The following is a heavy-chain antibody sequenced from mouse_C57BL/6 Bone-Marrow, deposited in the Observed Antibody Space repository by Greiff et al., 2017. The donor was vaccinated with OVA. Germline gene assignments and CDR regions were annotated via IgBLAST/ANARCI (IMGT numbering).Heavy chain of an antibody. Sequence: VHVKQSGAELVRPGASVKLSCTASGFNIKDDYMHWVKQRPEQGLEWIGWIDPENGDTEYASKFQGKATITADTSSNTAYLQLSSLTSEDTAVYYCVDYNWYFDVWGTGTTVTVSS. CDR1: GFNIKDDY. CDR2: IDPENGDT. D-gene: IGHD2-4*01. J-gene: IGHJ1*03. CDR3: VDYNWYFDV. V-gene: IGHV14-4*01.